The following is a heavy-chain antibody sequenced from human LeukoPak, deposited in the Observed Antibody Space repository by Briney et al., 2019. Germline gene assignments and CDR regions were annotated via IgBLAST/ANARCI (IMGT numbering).Heavy chain of an antibody. D-gene: IGHD3-22*01. CDR1: GGSISSSSYY. J-gene: IGHJ4*02. Sequence: SETLSLTCTVSGGSISSSSYYWGWIRQPPGKGLEWIGSIYYSGSTYYNPSLKSRVTISVDTSKNQFSLKLSSVTAADTAVYYCARQRFAYYDSSGYYDYWGQGTLVTVSS. CDR3: ARQRFAYYDSSGYYDY. V-gene: IGHV4-39*01. CDR2: IYYSGST.